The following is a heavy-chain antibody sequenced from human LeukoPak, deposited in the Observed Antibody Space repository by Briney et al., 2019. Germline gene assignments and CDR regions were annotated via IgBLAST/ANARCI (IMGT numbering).Heavy chain of an antibody. Sequence: SETLSLTCAVYGGSFSGYYWSWIRQPPGKGLEWIGEINHSGSTNYNPSLKSRVTISVDTSKNQFSLKLSSVTAADTAVYYCAGYGTIVATETHDAFDVWGQGTMVTVSS. CDR2: INHSGST. CDR3: AGYGTIVATETHDAFDV. J-gene: IGHJ3*01. CDR1: GGSFSGYY. V-gene: IGHV4-34*01. D-gene: IGHD6-13*01.